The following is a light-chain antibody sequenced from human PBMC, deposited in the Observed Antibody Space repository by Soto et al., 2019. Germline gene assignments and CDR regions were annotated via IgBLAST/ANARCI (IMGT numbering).Light chain of an antibody. CDR1: QSVSSN. CDR3: HQYDNWPRWT. CDR2: GAS. J-gene: IGKJ1*01. V-gene: IGKV3-15*01. Sequence: EIVMTQSPATLSVSPGERATLSCRASQSVSSNLAWYQQKPGQAPRLLIYGASTRANGIPARFSGSGSGTEFPLTISSLQSEDFAVYYCHQYDNWPRWTFGQGTKVEIK.